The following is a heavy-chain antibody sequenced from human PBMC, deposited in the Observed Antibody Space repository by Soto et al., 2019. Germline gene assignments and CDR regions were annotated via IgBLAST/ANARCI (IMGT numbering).Heavy chain of an antibody. CDR1: GYSFTSYW. Sequence: GESLKISCKGSGYSFTSYWIGWVRQMPGKGLEWMGIIYPGDSDTRYSPSFQGQVTISADKSISTAYLQWSSLKASDTAMYYCARLGQDSSSSVFAFDIWGQGTMVTVSS. CDR3: ARLGQDSSSSVFAFDI. D-gene: IGHD6-6*01. CDR2: IYPGDSDT. J-gene: IGHJ3*02. V-gene: IGHV5-51*01.